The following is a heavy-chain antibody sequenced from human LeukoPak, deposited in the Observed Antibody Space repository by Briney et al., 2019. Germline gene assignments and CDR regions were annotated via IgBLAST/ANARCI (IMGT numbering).Heavy chain of an antibody. Sequence: SVKVSCKASGGTLSGYAISWVRQAPGQGLEWMGGIIPIYGTPHSAQKFQGRVTITTDESTSTAFMDLSSLGSEDTAVYYCARGKLGYYYYHMDAWGKGTTVTVSS. V-gene: IGHV1-69*05. CDR2: IIPIYGTP. CDR1: GGTLSGYA. CDR3: ARGKLGYYYYHMDA. D-gene: IGHD3-3*02. J-gene: IGHJ6*03.